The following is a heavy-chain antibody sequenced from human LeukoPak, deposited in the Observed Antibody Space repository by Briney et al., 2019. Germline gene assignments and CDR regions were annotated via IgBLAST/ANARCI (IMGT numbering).Heavy chain of an antibody. CDR2: IYYSGST. V-gene: IGHV4-39*01. D-gene: IGHD6-13*01. J-gene: IGHJ4*02. CDR3: ASTKQQLAPYFDY. Sequence: SENLSLNCTVSGGSISSSSYYWGWIRQPPGKGLEWIGSIYYSGSTYYNPSLKSRVTISVDTSKNQFSLKLSSVTAADTAVYYCASTKQQLAPYFDYWGQGTLVTVSS. CDR1: GGSISSSSYY.